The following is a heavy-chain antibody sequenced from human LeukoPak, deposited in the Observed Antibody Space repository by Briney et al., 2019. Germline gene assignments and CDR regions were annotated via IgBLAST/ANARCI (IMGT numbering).Heavy chain of an antibody. Sequence: GGSLRLSCAASGFTFSSYGMHWVRQAPGKGLEWVAVIWYDGSNKYYADSVTGRFTISRDNSKNTLYLQMNSLRAEDTAVYYCARDRDHYYGSGRFPPPLDYWGQGTLVTVSS. CDR1: GFTFSSYG. V-gene: IGHV3-33*01. J-gene: IGHJ4*02. CDR2: IWYDGSNK. D-gene: IGHD3-10*01. CDR3: ARDRDHYYGSGRFPPPLDY.